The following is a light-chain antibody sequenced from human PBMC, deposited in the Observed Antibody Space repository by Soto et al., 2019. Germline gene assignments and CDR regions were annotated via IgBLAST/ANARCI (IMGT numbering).Light chain of an antibody. CDR3: GTWDSSLSARV. CDR1: SSNVGSNS. V-gene: IGLV1-44*01. J-gene: IGLJ2*01. CDR2: RST. Sequence: QSVLTQPPSASGTPGQRVTISCSGSSSNVGSNSVNWYQHFPGTAPKVLIYRSTQRPSGIPDRFSGSKSGTSATLGITGLQTGDEADYYCGTWDSSLSARVFGGGTKLTVL.